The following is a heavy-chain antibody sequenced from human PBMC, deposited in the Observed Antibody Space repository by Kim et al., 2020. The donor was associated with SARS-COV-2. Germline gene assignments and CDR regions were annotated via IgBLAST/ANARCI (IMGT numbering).Heavy chain of an antibody. Sequence: KYYADSGKGRFTISRDKSKNTLYLKMNSRRAEDTAVYYCARDRDSSSFDYWGQGTLVTVSS. J-gene: IGHJ4*02. D-gene: IGHD6-13*01. CDR2: K. CDR3: ARDRDSSSFDY. V-gene: IGHV3-33*01.